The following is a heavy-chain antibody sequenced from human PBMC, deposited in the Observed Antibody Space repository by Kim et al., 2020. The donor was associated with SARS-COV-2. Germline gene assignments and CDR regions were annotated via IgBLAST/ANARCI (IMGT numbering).Heavy chain of an antibody. J-gene: IGHJ4*02. CDR2: ISYDGSNK. V-gene: IGHV3-33*05. D-gene: IGHD6-13*01. Sequence: GGSLRLSCAASGFTFSSYGMHWVRQAPGKGLEWVAVISYDGSNKYYADSVKGRFTISRDNSKNTLYLQMNSLRAEDTAVYYCARDSRWGIAAAGTIDYWGQGTLVTVSS. CDR1: GFTFSSYG. CDR3: ARDSRWGIAAAGTIDY.